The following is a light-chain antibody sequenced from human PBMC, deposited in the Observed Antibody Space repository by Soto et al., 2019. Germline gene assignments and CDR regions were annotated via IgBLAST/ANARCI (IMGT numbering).Light chain of an antibody. CDR3: GTWDSSLSAHS. CDR1: SSNIGNNY. Sequence: QSVLTQPPSVSAAPGQKVTISCSGSSSNIGNNYVSWYQQLPGTAPKLLIYDNNKRPSGIPDRFSGSKSGTSATLGITVLQTGDEADYYCGTWDSSLSAHSFGGGTKLTVL. V-gene: IGLV1-51*01. J-gene: IGLJ2*01. CDR2: DNN.